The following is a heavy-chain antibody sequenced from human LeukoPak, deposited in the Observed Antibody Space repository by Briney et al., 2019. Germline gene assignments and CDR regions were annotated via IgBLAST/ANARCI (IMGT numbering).Heavy chain of an antibody. CDR3: ARESKYSVYPFDY. J-gene: IGHJ4*02. V-gene: IGHV3-74*03. Sequence: GGSLRLSCAAYGFTFSNYWMHWVRHAPGRGLVWVARVNSDGSGTTYADSVKGRFTISRDNAKNTLYLQMDSLRAEDTAVYYCARESKYSVYPFDYWGQGTLVTVSS. CDR1: GFTFSNYW. CDR2: VNSDGSGT. D-gene: IGHD5/OR15-5a*01.